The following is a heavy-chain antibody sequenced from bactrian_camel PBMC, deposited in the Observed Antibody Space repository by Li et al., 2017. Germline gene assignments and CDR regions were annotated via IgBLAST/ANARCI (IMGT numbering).Heavy chain of an antibody. CDR1: GDVHSSSFQNLC. CDR2: QYSGGGST. J-gene: IGHJ6*01. CDR3: AAESRGCDGTDPFAFSY. D-gene: IGHD3*01. V-gene: IGHV3S54*01. Sequence: HVQLVESGGGSVQPGGSLKVSCEATGDVHSSSFQNLCMGWFRQAPGKEREGVAFQYSGGGSTVYADSVKGRFTISQDSAKNTLFLQMNSLKVEDTAMYYCAAESRGCDGTDPFAFSYWGQGTQVTVS.